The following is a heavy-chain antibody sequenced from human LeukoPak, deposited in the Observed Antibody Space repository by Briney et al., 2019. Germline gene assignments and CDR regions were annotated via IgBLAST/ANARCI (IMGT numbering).Heavy chain of an antibody. J-gene: IGHJ4*02. CDR2: IYYSGST. D-gene: IGHD2-2*01. V-gene: IGHV4-59*11. CDR1: GGSISSHY. Sequence: SETLSLTCTVSGGSISSHYWSWIRQPPGKGLEWIGYIYYSGSTNYNPSLKSRVTISVDTSKNQLSLKLSSVTAADTAVYYCARVGYCSSTSCRNVYYFDYWGQGTLVTVSS. CDR3: ARVGYCSSTSCRNVYYFDY.